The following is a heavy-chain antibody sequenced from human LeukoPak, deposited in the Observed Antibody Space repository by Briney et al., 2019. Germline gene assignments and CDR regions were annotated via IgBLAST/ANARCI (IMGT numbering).Heavy chain of an antibody. V-gene: IGHV4-34*01. D-gene: IGHD2-2*02. Sequence: PSETLSITCAVYGGSFSGYYWSWIRQPPGKGLEWIGEINHSGSTNYNPSLKSRVTISVDTSKNQFSLKLSSVTAADTAVYYCARGTYCSSTSCYTAYYFDYWGQGTLVTVSS. J-gene: IGHJ4*02. CDR3: ARGTYCSSTSCYTAYYFDY. CDR1: GGSFSGYY. CDR2: INHSGST.